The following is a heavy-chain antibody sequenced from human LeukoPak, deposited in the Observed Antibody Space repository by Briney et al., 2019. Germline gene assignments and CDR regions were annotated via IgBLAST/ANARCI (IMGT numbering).Heavy chain of an antibody. V-gene: IGHV4-4*07. D-gene: IGHD1-26*01. Sequence: SETLSLTCTVSGGSISSYYWSWIRQPAGKGLEWIGRIYTSGSTNYNPSLKSRVTISVDTSKNQFSLKLSSVTAADTAVYYCAREEMGATSDTGYYYYYYMDVWGKGTTVTISS. CDR3: AREEMGATSDTGYYYYYYMDV. CDR2: IYTSGST. CDR1: GGSISSYY. J-gene: IGHJ6*03.